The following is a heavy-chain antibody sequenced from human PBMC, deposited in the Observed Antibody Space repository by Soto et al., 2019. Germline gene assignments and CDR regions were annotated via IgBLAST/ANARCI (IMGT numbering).Heavy chain of an antibody. V-gene: IGHV3-7*01. CDR1: GFTFSSYW. CDR2: IKQDGSEK. J-gene: IGHJ4*02. D-gene: IGHD3-22*01. Sequence: GGSLRLSCAASGFTFSSYWMSWVRQAPGKGLEWVANIKQDGSEKYYVDSVKGRFTISRDNAKNSLYLQMNSLRAEDTAVYYCAREERGYYRGNDYWGQGTLVTVSS. CDR3: AREERGYYRGNDY.